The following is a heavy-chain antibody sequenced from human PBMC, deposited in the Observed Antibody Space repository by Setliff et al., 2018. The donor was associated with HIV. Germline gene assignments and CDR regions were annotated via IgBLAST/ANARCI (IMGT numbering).Heavy chain of an antibody. CDR1: GFTFSSYS. D-gene: IGHD4-17*01. J-gene: IGHJ3*02. CDR2: ISDGVERT. Sequence: PGGSLRLSCAASGFTFSSYSMNWVRQAPGKGLEWVSSISDGVERTYYADSVKGRFTISRDNSKNTVSLQMNSLRVEDTAVYYCAKVLPSHTDGAFDIWGQGTMVTVSS. CDR3: AKVLPSHTDGAFDI. V-gene: IGHV3-23*01.